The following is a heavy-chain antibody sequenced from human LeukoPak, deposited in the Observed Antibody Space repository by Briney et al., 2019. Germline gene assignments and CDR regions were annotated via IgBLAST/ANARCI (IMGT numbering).Heavy chain of an antibody. D-gene: IGHD6-25*01. V-gene: IGHV3-48*03. CDR3: ARCIDRSGHCDAFDI. Sequence: GGSLRLSCAVSGFTFTTYEMNWVRQAPGKGLEWVSYIGKSGNNIYYADSVKGRFTISRDNAKNSLWLQMNTLRAEDTAVYYCARCIDRSGHCDAFDIWGQGTMVIVSS. J-gene: IGHJ3*02. CDR2: IGKSGNNI. CDR1: GFTFTTYE.